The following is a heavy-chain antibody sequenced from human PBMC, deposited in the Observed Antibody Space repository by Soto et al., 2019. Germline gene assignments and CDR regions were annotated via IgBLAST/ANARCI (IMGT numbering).Heavy chain of an antibody. D-gene: IGHD2-15*01. CDR3: ARILLGYCSGGSCYDNDAFDI. CDR2: IYYSGST. J-gene: IGHJ3*02. CDR1: GGSISSSSYY. Sequence: QLQLQETGPGLVKPSETLSLTCTVSGGSISSSSYYWGWIRQPPGKGLEWIGSIYYSGSTYYNPSLKSRVTISVDTSKNQFSLKLSSVIAADTAVYYCARILLGYCSGGSCYDNDAFDIWGQGTMVTVSS. V-gene: IGHV4-39*01.